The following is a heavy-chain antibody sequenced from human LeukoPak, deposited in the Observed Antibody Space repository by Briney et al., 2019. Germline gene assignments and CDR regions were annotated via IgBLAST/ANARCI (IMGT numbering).Heavy chain of an antibody. CDR3: AKDRDFWSGYDAYFDN. V-gene: IGHV3-23*01. Sequence: GGSLRLSCAASAFTFSAYAVTWIRQAPGKGLEWVSSIHGSGGSTYYADSVKGRFTVSRDNSKNTLYLQMNSLRVEDTAIYYCAKDRDFWSGYDAYFDNWGQGTLVTVSS. J-gene: IGHJ4*02. CDR2: IHGSGGST. CDR1: AFTFSAYA. D-gene: IGHD3-3*01.